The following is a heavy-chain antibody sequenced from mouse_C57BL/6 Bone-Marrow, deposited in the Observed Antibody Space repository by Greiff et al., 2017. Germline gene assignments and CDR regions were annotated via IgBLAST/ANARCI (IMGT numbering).Heavy chain of an antibody. CDR1: GYTFTSYD. D-gene: IGHD3-2*02. J-gene: IGHJ4*01. V-gene: IGHV1-85*01. Sequence: QVQLQQSGAELVKPGASVKLSCKASGYTFTSYDINWVKQRPGQGLEWIGWIYPRDGSTKYNEKFKGKATLTVDTSSSTAYMELHSLTSADSAIYFCARRGGQHRPGAMDYWGQGTSVTVSS. CDR2: IYPRDGST. CDR3: ARRGGQHRPGAMDY.